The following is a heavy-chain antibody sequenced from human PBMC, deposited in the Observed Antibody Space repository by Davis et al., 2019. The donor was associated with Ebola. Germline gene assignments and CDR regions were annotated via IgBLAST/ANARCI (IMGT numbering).Heavy chain of an antibody. V-gene: IGHV3-23*01. CDR3: VGTTTSLPAY. CDR2: ITGGGGTT. Sequence: GSLRLSCAASGFTFTNYAMSWVRQAPGKGLEWVSVITGGGGTTYYADSVKGRFTISRDNSKNMLYLQMNNLRAEDTAVYFCVGTTTSLPAYWGQGTLVTVSS. D-gene: IGHD7-27*01. CDR1: GFTFTNYA. J-gene: IGHJ4*02.